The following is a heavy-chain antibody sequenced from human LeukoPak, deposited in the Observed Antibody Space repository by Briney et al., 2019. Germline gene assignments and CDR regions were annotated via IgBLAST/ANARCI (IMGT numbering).Heavy chain of an antibody. CDR1: GFTFSSYA. J-gene: IGHJ4*02. CDR3: AKSIIDY. D-gene: IGHD2-21*01. V-gene: IGHV3-23*01. Sequence: GGSLGLSCAASGFTFSSYAMSWVRQAPGKGLEWVSTISAGGGSTYYADFVKGRFTISRDNSKNMLYLQMNSLRAEDTAVYYCAKSIIDYWGQGTLVTVSS. CDR2: ISAGGGST.